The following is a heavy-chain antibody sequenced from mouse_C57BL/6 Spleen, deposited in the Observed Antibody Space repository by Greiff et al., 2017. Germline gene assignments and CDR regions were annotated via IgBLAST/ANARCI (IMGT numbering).Heavy chain of an antibody. J-gene: IGHJ2*01. CDR2: IDPENGDT. CDR1: GFNIKDDY. Sequence: EVQLQQSGAELVRPGASVKLSCTASGFNIKDDYMHWVKQRPEQGLEWIGWIDPENGDTESASKFQGKATITADTSSNTAYLQLSSLTSEDTAVYYCTTAQATDDWGQGTTLTGSS. CDR3: TTAQATDD. D-gene: IGHD3-2*02. V-gene: IGHV14-4*01.